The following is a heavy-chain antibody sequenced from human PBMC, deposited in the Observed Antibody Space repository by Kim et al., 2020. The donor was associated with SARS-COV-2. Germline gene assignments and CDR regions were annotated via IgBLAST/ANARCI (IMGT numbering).Heavy chain of an antibody. CDR1: GFTFSSYA. CDR3: AKSEGNYCSSTSCSEYFQH. D-gene: IGHD2-2*01. CDR2: ISGSGGST. Sequence: GGSLRLSCAASGFTFSSYAMSWVRQAPGKGLEWVSAISGSGGSTYYADSVKGRFTISRDNSKNTLYLQMNSLRAEDTAVYYCAKSEGNYCSSTSCSEYFQHWGQGTLVTVSS. J-gene: IGHJ1*01. V-gene: IGHV3-23*01.